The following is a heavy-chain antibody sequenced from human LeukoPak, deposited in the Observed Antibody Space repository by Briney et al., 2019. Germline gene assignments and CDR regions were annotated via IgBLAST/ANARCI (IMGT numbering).Heavy chain of an antibody. CDR2: ISSSGNTI. Sequence: GGSLRLSCAASGFTFSSYEMNWVRQAPGKGLEWVSYISSSGNTIYYSDSVKGRFTISRDNAKNSLYLQMNSLRAEDTAVYYCARVNDYGDYGDFQHWGQGTLVTVSS. V-gene: IGHV3-48*03. CDR1: GFTFSSYE. D-gene: IGHD4-17*01. CDR3: ARVNDYGDYGDFQH. J-gene: IGHJ1*01.